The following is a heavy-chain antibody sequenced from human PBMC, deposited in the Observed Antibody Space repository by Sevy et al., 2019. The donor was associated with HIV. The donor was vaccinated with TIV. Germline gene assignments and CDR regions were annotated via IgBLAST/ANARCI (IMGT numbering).Heavy chain of an antibody. CDR3: ATTKDYYVSSGSPFDY. CDR2: FEPEDDET. CDR1: GYTLSQLS. Sequence: ASVKVSCKVSGYTLSQLSMHWVRQAPGKGLEWMGSFEPEDDETIYAQKFQGRVTMTEDRSTDTAYMELSGLRSEDTAVYYCATTKDYYVSSGSPFDYWGQGTLVTVSS. V-gene: IGHV1-24*01. J-gene: IGHJ4*02. D-gene: IGHD3-22*01.